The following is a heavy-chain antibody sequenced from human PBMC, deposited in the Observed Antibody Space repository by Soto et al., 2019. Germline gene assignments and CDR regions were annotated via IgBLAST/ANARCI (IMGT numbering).Heavy chain of an antibody. D-gene: IGHD6-19*01. CDR1: GGSISSGDYY. CDR3: AREFRLVPFWFDP. Sequence: SETLSLTCTVSGGSISSGDYYWSWIRQPPGKGLEWIGYIYYSGSTYYNPSLKSRVTISVDTSKNQFSLKLSSVTAADTAVYYCAREFRLVPFWFDPWGQGTLVTV. V-gene: IGHV4-30-4*01. J-gene: IGHJ5*02. CDR2: IYYSGST.